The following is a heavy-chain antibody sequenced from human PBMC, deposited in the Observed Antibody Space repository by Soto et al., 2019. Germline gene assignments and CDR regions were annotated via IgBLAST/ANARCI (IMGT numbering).Heavy chain of an antibody. D-gene: IGHD2-21*01. Sequence: GGSLRLSCAASGFTFSSYGMHWVRQAPGKGLEWVAVIWNDGSNKYYADSVKGRFTISRDNSKNTLYLQMNSLRAEDTAVYYCARERNVVVRWDIWGRGTMVTVSS. CDR1: GFTFSSYG. V-gene: IGHV3-33*01. J-gene: IGHJ3*02. CDR3: ARERNVVVRWDI. CDR2: IWNDGSNK.